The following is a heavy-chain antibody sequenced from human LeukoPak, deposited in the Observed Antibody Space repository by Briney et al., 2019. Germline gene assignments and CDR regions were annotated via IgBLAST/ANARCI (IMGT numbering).Heavy chain of an antibody. CDR1: GGSISSYY. CDR3: ARASVTYYYYYYMDA. CDR2: ICDSGST. V-gene: IGHV4-59*08. D-gene: IGHD4-11*01. Sequence: SETLSLTCSVSGGSISSYYWSWIRQPPGKGLEWIGYICDSGSTNFKSPLKSRVTMSGDASKNQFSLKVSSVTAADTAVYYCARASVTYYYYYYMDAWGKGTTVTVSS. J-gene: IGHJ6*03.